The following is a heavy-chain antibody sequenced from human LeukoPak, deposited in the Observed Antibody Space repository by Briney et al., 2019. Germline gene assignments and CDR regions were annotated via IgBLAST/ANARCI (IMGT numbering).Heavy chain of an antibody. V-gene: IGHV4-39*01. D-gene: IGHD6-19*01. CDR2: GNYRRET. J-gene: IGHJ3*01. CDR1: GDSIDYHFNY. Sequence: SETLSLTCTVSGDSIDYHFNYWDWLRQPPGKGLEWIGTGNYRRETSYSRSLKRRVTISIDTSKNQFSLHLSSVNAADTAVYYCARLKALAGHRGAFDVWGQGALVTVSS. CDR3: ARLKALAGHRGAFDV.